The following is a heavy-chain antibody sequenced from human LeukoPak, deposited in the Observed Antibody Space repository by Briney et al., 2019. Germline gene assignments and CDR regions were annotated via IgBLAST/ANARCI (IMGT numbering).Heavy chain of an antibody. Sequence: GGSLRLSCAASGFTFSNYAMSWVRPAPGKGLEWVSAISGSGSNTYYADSVKGRFTISRDNSKNTLYLQMNSLRAEDTAVYHCAKEIAVAEKKEGFDYWGQGTLVTVSS. CDR2: ISGSGSNT. CDR1: GFTFSNYA. CDR3: AKEIAVAEKKEGFDY. J-gene: IGHJ4*02. D-gene: IGHD6-19*01. V-gene: IGHV3-23*01.